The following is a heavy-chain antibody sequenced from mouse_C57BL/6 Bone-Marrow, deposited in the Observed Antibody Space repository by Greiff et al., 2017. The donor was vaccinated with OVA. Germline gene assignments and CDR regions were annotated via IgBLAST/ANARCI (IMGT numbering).Heavy chain of an antibody. CDR1: GYSFTGYY. V-gene: IGHV1-42*01. CDR3: ARDYGSGGRYFDV. J-gene: IGHJ1*03. Sequence: VQLQQSGPELVKPGASVKISCKASGYSFTGYYMNWVKQSPEKSLEWIGEINPSTGGTTYNQKFKAKATLTVDKSSSTAYMQLKSLTSEDSAVYDCARDYGSGGRYFDVWGTGTTVTVSS. CDR2: INPSTGGT. D-gene: IGHD1-1*01.